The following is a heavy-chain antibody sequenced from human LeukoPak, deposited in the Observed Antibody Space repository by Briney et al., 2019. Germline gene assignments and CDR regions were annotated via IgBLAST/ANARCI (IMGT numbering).Heavy chain of an antibody. J-gene: IGHJ6*02. D-gene: IGHD5-18*01. CDR2: ISSSSSYI. Sequence: GGSLRLSCAASGFTFSNYTMNWVRQAPGKGLEWVSSISSSSSYIYYADSVKGRFTISRDNAKNSLYLQMNSLRAEDTAVYYCARDEYSYGSQYGMDVWGQGTTVTVSS. CDR3: ARDEYSYGSQYGMDV. V-gene: IGHV3-21*01. CDR1: GFTFSNYT.